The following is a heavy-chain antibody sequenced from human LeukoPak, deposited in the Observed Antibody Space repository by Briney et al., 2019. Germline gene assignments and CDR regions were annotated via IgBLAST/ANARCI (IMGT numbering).Heavy chain of an antibody. V-gene: IGHV4-38-2*01. CDR2: IHHSGST. D-gene: IGHD2/OR15-2a*01. J-gene: IGHJ4*02. CDR1: GSSISSDYW. CDR3: AREPAGRGAMEY. Sequence: SETLSLICAVSGSSISSDYWWHWIRQPPGKGLEWIGTIHHSGSTYYNPSLKSRVTISVDTSNNQFSLKLTSVTAADTAVHYCAREPAGRGAMEYWGQGTQVTVSS.